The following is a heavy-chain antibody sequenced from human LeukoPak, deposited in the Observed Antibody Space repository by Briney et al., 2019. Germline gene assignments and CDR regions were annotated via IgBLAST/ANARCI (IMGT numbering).Heavy chain of an antibody. CDR1: GYTFTGYY. Sequence: GASVKVSCKASGYTFTGYYMHWVRQAPGQGLEWMRWINPNSGGTNYAQKFQGRVTMTRDTSISTAYMELSRLRSDDTAVYYCAREFVAVAGTRYFQHWGQGTLVTVSS. CDR2: INPNSGGT. V-gene: IGHV1-2*02. CDR3: AREFVAVAGTRYFQH. D-gene: IGHD6-19*01. J-gene: IGHJ1*01.